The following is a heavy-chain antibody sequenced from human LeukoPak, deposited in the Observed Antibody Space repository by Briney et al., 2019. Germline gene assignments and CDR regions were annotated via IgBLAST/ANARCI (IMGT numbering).Heavy chain of an antibody. V-gene: IGHV3-49*04. CDR3: TRDLLYQLLPIYYYYYGMDV. D-gene: IGHD2-2*01. J-gene: IGHJ6*02. CDR1: GFTFGDYA. Sequence: PGGSLRLSCTASGFTFGDYAMSWVRQAPGKGLEWVGFIRSKAYGGTTEYAASVKGRFTISRDDSKSIAYLQMNSLKTEDTAVYYCTRDLLYQLLPIYYYYYGMDVWGQGTTVTVSS. CDR2: IRSKAYGGTT.